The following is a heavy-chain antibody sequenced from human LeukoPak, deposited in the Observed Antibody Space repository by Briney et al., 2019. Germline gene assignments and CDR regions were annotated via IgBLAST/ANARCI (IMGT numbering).Heavy chain of an antibody. D-gene: IGHD2-2*03. CDR1: GFTFSSYT. Sequence: GGSLRLSCAASGFTFSSYTMNWVRQAPGKGLEWVSGISGSGGSTFYADSVKGRFTISRDNSKNTLYLQMNSLRAEDTAVYYCAKVTVGSSLDMNFDYWGQGTLVTVSS. V-gene: IGHV3-23*01. CDR2: ISGSGGST. J-gene: IGHJ4*02. CDR3: AKVTVGSSLDMNFDY.